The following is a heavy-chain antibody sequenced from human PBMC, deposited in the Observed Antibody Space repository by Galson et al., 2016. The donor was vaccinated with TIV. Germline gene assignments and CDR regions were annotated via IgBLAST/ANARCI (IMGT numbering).Heavy chain of an antibody. V-gene: IGHV4-39*01. CDR3: ARRSWELLWGWFDP. D-gene: IGHD3-10*01. Sequence: LVTPTQTLTVTCTFSGFSFSTSGVGVGWIRQPPGKGLEWIGKIYYSGSTHYSPSLKSRVIMSIDTSTNQFSLKLTSVTAADTAGYYCARRSWELLWGWFDPWGQGILVTVYS. CDR1: GFSFSTSGVG. J-gene: IGHJ5*02. CDR2: IYYSGST.